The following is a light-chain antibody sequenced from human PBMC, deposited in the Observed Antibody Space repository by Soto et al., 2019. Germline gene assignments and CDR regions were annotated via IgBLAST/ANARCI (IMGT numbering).Light chain of an antibody. Sequence: QSALTQPASVSGSPGQSITISCTGSSNDVGAFNYVSWYRHSPGEAPKVLIRGVSIRPSGVSIRFSASKSANTASLTISGLQAEDEALYYCSSYTSSTTLVVFGGGTKLTVL. CDR1: SNDVGAFNY. V-gene: IGLV2-14*03. CDR3: SSYTSSTTLVV. J-gene: IGLJ2*01. CDR2: GVS.